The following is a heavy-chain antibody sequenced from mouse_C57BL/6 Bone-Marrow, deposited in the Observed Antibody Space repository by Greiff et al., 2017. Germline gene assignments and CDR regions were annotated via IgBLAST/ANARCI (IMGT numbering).Heavy chain of an antibody. CDR1: GFNIKDDY. Sequence: EVHLVESGAELVRPGASVKLSCTASGFNIKDDYMHWVKQRPEQGLEWIGWIDPENGDTEYASKFQGKATITADTSSNTAYLQLSSLTSEDTAVYYCTTGGNYWYFDVWGTGTTVTVSS. J-gene: IGHJ1*03. CDR2: IDPENGDT. V-gene: IGHV14-4*01. CDR3: TTGGNYWYFDV. D-gene: IGHD2-1*01.